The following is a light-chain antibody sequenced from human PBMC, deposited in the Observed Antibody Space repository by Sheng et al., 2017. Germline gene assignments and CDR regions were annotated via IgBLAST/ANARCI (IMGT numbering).Light chain of an antibody. CDR3: HRYGSPWT. CDR2: GAS. J-gene: IGKJ1*01. V-gene: IGKV3-20*01. CDR1: QSVSSSY. Sequence: EIVLTQSPGTLSLSPGERATLSCRASQSVSSSYLAWYQQKPGQAPRLLIYGASSRATGIPDRFSGSGSGTDFTLTISRLEPEDFAVYYCHRYGSPWTFGQGTKVEI.